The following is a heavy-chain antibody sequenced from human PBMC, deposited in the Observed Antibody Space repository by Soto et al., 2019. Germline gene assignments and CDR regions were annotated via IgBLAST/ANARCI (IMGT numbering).Heavy chain of an antibody. V-gene: IGHV3-53*01. D-gene: IGHD5-18*01. CDR3: ATDSHHTAMVMSV. J-gene: IGHJ6*02. Sequence: GGSLRLSCAASGFTVSSNYMSWVRQAPGKGLEWVSVIYSGGSTYYADSVKGRFTISRDNSKNTLYLQMNSLRAEDTAVYYCATDSHHTAMVMSVWGQGTTVTV. CDR1: GFTVSSNY. CDR2: IYSGGST.